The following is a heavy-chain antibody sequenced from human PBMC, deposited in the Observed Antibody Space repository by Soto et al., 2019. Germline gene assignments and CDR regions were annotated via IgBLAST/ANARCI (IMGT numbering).Heavy chain of an antibody. V-gene: IGHV1-18*01. CDR2: IGAYNGNT. CDR3: ASGADGDY. CDR1: GYTFPSKG. D-gene: IGHD3-10*01. J-gene: IGHJ4*02. Sequence: QVQLVQSGAEVKKPGASVKVSCKASGYTFPSKGIGRGRKAPGQGLEWMGWIGAYNGNTNYAQKLRGRVTMTTDTSTSTAYMELRSLRSDDTAVYYCASGADGDYWGQGTLVTVSS.